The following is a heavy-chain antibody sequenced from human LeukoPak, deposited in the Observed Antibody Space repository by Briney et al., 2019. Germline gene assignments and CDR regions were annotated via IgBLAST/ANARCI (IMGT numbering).Heavy chain of an antibody. D-gene: IGHD6-6*01. J-gene: IGHJ4*02. Sequence: SVKVSCKASGYTFTSYDINWVRQAPGQGLEWMGGNIPIFGTANYAQKFQGRVTITADESTSTAYMELSSLRSEDTAVYYCASSIAARSYFDYWGQGTLVTVPS. V-gene: IGHV1-69*13. CDR1: GYTFTSYD. CDR3: ASSIAARSYFDY. CDR2: NIPIFGTA.